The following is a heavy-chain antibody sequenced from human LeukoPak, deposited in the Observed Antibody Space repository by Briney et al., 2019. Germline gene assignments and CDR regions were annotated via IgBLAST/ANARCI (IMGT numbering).Heavy chain of an antibody. Sequence: YPGGSLKLSCAASGFTFSSYAMSWVRQAPGKGLEWVSVISGSGGSTYYADSVKGRFTISRDNSKNTLCLQMNNLRAEDTAVYYCAKDRGCSGGSCYRPFDYWGQGTLVTVSS. V-gene: IGHV3-23*01. CDR2: ISGSGGST. D-gene: IGHD2-15*01. CDR1: GFTFSSYA. CDR3: AKDRGCSGGSCYRPFDY. J-gene: IGHJ4*02.